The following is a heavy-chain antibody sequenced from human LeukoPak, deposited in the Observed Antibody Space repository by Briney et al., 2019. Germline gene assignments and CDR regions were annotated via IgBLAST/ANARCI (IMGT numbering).Heavy chain of an antibody. CDR1: GGSISSYY. CDR2: IYYSGST. Sequence: SETLSLTCTVSGGSISSYYWSWIRQPPGKGLEWIGYIYYSGSTNYNPSLKSRVTISVDTSKNQFSLKLSSVTAADTAVYYCVRGSRYLDWLPRWFDPWGQGTLVTVSS. V-gene: IGHV4-59*12. J-gene: IGHJ5*02. CDR3: VRGSRYLDWLPRWFDP. D-gene: IGHD3-9*01.